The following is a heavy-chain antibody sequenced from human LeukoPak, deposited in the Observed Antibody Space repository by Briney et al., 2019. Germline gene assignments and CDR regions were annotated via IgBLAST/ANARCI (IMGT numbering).Heavy chain of an antibody. CDR3: ARGLSSSWYLFDY. V-gene: IGHV4-59*01. Sequence: SETLSLTCSVSGGSISNYYWSWIRQPPGKGLEWMGYVHYSGNTNYNPSLKSRLPISVDTSKNQFSLMLSSVSAADTALYYCARGLSSSWYLFDYWGQGTLVTVSS. CDR2: VHYSGNT. D-gene: IGHD6-13*01. CDR1: GGSISNYY. J-gene: IGHJ4*02.